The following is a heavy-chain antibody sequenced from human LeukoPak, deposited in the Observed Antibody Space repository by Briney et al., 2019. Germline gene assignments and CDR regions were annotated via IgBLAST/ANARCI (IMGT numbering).Heavy chain of an antibody. Sequence: PSETLSLTCIVSGASISTNNHYWGWIRQPPGKGLEWIASIHHTGTTYYNPSLKSRVTISVDTSKNQFSLKLSSVTAADTAVYYCARFPGYLELRSELYFDYWGQGTLVTVSS. V-gene: IGHV4-39*01. J-gene: IGHJ4*02. CDR1: GASISTNNHY. D-gene: IGHD1-7*01. CDR2: IHHTGTT. CDR3: ARFPGYLELRSELYFDY.